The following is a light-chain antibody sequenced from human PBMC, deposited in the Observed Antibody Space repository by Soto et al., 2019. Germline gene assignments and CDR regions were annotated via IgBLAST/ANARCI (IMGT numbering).Light chain of an antibody. CDR2: EVS. Sequence: QSVLTQPASVSGSPGQSITISCTGTSSDVGGYNYVSWYQQHPGKAPKLMIYEVSNRPSGVSNRFSGSKSSNTASLTLSGLQAEDEADYYCSSYTTRSTVVFGGGTKLTVL. CDR3: SSYTTRSTVV. CDR1: SSDVGGYNY. J-gene: IGLJ3*02. V-gene: IGLV2-14*01.